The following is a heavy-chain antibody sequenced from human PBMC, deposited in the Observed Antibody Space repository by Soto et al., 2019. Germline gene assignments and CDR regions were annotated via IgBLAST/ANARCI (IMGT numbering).Heavy chain of an antibody. D-gene: IGHD7-27*01. CDR3: ARGRYCLTGRCFPNWFDS. V-gene: IGHV4-39*01. J-gene: IGHJ5*01. Sequence: SETLSLTCTVSGDSISRRSYFWGWIRQPPGRGLECIGSIYYGGSTYYNPSLESRATISVDTPKNQFSLKLSSVTAADTAVYFCARGRYCLTGRCFPNWFDSWGQGALVTVSS. CDR2: IYYGGST. CDR1: GDSISRRSYF.